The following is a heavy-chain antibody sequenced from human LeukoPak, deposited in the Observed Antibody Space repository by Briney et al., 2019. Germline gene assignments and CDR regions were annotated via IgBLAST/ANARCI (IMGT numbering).Heavy chain of an antibody. CDR2: FDPEDGET. D-gene: IGHD6-13*01. J-gene: IGHJ5*02. CDR3: ARGRSRSIAAAGGLNWFDP. V-gene: IGHV1-24*01. CDR1: GYTLTELS. Sequence: ASVKVSCKVSGYTLTELSMHWVRQAPGKGLEWMGGFDPEDGETIYAQKFQGRVTMTRDTSTSTVYMELSSLRSEDTAVYYCARGRSRSIAAAGGLNWFDPWGQGTLVTVSS.